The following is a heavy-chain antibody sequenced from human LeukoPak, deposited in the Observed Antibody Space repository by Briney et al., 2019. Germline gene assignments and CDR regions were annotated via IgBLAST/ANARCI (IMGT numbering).Heavy chain of an antibody. V-gene: IGHV4-34*01. J-gene: IGHJ4*02. Sequence: ASETLSLICAVYGGSFSGYYWSWIRQPPGKGLEWIGEINHSGSTNYNPSLKSRVTISVDTSKNQFSLKLSSVTAADTAVYYCARGLIDFWSGYYGAHDYWGQGTLVTVSS. CDR1: GGSFSGYY. D-gene: IGHD3-3*01. CDR3: ARGLIDFWSGYYGAHDY. CDR2: INHSGST.